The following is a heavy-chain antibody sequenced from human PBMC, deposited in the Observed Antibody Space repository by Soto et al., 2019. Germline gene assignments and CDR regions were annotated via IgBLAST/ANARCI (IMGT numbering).Heavy chain of an antibody. CDR1: GGSFSGYY. J-gene: IGHJ3*02. V-gene: IGHV4-34*01. D-gene: IGHD2-15*01. CDR3: ARGIYCSGGSCYYVLDAFDI. Sequence: SETLSLTCAVYGGSFSGYYWSWIRQPPGKGLEWIGEINHSGSTNYNPSLKSRVTISVDTSKNQFSLKLSSVTAADTAVYYCARGIYCSGGSCYYVLDAFDIWGQGTMVTVSS. CDR2: INHSGST.